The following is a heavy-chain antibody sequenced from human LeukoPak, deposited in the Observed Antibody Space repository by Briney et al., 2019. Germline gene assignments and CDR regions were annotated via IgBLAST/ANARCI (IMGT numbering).Heavy chain of an antibody. CDR1: GFTFSSYW. D-gene: IGHD1-14*01. V-gene: IGHV3-7*01. J-gene: IGHJ4*02. Sequence: GGSLRLSCAASGFTFSSYWMSWVRQAPGKGLEWVANIRQDGSVQNYVDSVRGGFTISRDNPKNSMSLQMSSLRAEDTAVYYCLVTTRSRGFDYWGQGTLVTVSS. CDR3: LVTTRSRGFDY. CDR2: IRQDGSVQ.